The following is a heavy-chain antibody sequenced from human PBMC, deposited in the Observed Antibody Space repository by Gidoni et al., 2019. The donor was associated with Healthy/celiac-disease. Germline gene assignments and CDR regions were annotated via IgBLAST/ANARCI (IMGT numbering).Heavy chain of an antibody. CDR2: ISGSGGST. CDR3: AKIGIDGSGSYSSSYYGMDV. Sequence: EVQLLESGGGLVQPGGSLRLSCAASGFTFSSYAMSWVRQAPGKGLEWVSAISGSGGSTYYADSVKGRFTISRDNSKNTLYLQMNSLRAEDTAVYYCAKIGIDGSGSYSSSYYGMDVWGQGTTVTVSS. J-gene: IGHJ6*02. V-gene: IGHV3-23*01. D-gene: IGHD3-10*01. CDR1: GFTFSSYA.